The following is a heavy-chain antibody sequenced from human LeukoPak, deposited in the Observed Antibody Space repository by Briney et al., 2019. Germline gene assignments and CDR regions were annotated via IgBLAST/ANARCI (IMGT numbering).Heavy chain of an antibody. Sequence: PSETLSLTCTVSGGSISSSSYYWGWIREPPGKRLEWIGSIYYSGSTYYNPSLKSRVTISVDTSKNQFSLKLSSVTAADTAVYYCARHPRASHYYGSGGFDPWGQGTLVTVSS. D-gene: IGHD3-10*01. CDR3: ARHPRASHYYGSGGFDP. V-gene: IGHV4-39*01. J-gene: IGHJ5*02. CDR2: IYYSGST. CDR1: GGSISSSSYY.